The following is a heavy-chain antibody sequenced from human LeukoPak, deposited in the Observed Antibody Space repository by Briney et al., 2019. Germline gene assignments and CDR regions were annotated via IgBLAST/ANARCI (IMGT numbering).Heavy chain of an antibody. V-gene: IGHV3-30*02. CDR3: AKDLKAAAGIFDY. Sequence: GGSLRLSCAASGFTFSSYGMHWVRQAPGKGLEWVAFIRYDGSNKYYADSVKGRFTISRDNSKNTLYLQMNSLRAEDTAVCYCAKDLKAAAGIFDYWGQGTLVTVSS. CDR1: GFTFSSYG. CDR2: IRYDGSNK. J-gene: IGHJ4*02. D-gene: IGHD6-13*01.